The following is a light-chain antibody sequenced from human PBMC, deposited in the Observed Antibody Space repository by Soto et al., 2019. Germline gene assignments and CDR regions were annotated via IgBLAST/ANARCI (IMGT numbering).Light chain of an antibody. CDR3: QQYGNSPTWT. V-gene: IGKV3-20*01. CDR1: QSVSSNY. Sequence: EIVLTQSPGTLSLSPGERATLSCRASQSVSSNYLAWYQQKPGQAPRLLIYGASSRATGIPDRFSGSGSGTDFTLTISRLEPEDFAVYYCQQYGNSPTWTFGQGTKVDIK. J-gene: IGKJ1*01. CDR2: GAS.